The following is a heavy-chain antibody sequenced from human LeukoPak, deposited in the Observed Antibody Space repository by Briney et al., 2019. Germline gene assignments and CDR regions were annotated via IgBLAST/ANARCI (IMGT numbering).Heavy chain of an antibody. J-gene: IGHJ4*02. D-gene: IGHD1-26*01. Sequence: GESLKISCKASGYRFTTYWIGWVRQMPGKGLEWMGIIFPGDSDTIYSPSFQGQVTISADKSISTAYLQWSSLKASDTAMYYCARRRDLYSGSYYPFDYWGQGTLVTVSS. CDR1: GYRFTTYW. V-gene: IGHV5-51*01. CDR3: ARRRDLYSGSYYPFDY. CDR2: IFPGDSDT.